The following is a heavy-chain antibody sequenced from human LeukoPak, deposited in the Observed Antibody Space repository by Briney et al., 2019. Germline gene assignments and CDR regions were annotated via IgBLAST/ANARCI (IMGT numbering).Heavy chain of an antibody. V-gene: IGHV4-38-2*02. CDR2: IYHSGST. CDR3: ARDHTVRDSSGYYRPQYAFDI. CDR1: GYSISSGYY. Sequence: SETLSLTCTVSGYSISSGYYWGRIRQPPGKGLEWIGSIYHSGSTYYNPSLKSRVTISVDTSKNLFSLKLSSVTAADTAVYYCARDHTVRDSSGYYRPQYAFDIWGQGTMVTVSS. D-gene: IGHD3-22*01. J-gene: IGHJ3*02.